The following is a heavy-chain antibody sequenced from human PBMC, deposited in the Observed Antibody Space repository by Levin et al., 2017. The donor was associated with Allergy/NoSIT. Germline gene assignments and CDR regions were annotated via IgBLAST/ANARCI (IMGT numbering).Heavy chain of an antibody. CDR3: AKVIGQARGYYDYYMDV. Sequence: PGGSLRLSCAASGFTFSSYAMSWVRQAPGKGLEWVSAISGSGGSTYYADSVKGRFTISRDNSKNTLYLQMNSLRAEDTAVYYCAKVIGQARGYYDYYMDVWGKGTTVTVSS. V-gene: IGHV3-23*01. CDR2: ISGSGGST. D-gene: IGHD3-10*01. CDR1: GFTFSSYA. J-gene: IGHJ6*03.